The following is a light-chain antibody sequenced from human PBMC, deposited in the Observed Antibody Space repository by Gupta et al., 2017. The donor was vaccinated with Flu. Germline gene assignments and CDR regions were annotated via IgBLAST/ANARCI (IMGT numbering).Light chain of an antibody. Sequence: EIVMTKSPATLSGSPGERVTLSRGASQSISNYLAWYQQKAGQAPRLLIYDASTRATGIPARFSGTGSGTEFTLTISSLQSEDFAVYYCQHYNNWPPSFGGGTKVEI. V-gene: IGKV3-15*01. CDR2: DAS. CDR1: QSISNY. CDR3: QHYNNWPPS. J-gene: IGKJ4*01.